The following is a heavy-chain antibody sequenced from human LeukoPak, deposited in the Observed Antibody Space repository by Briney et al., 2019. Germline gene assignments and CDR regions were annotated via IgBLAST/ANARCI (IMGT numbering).Heavy chain of an antibody. Sequence: PGGSLRLSCAASGFTFSSYAMSWVRQAPGKGLEWVSAISGSGGSTYYADSVKGRFTISRDNSKNTLYLQMNSLRAEDTAVYYCAKDSYYYDSSGYYGSSSVFDYWGQGTLVTVSS. CDR2: ISGSGGST. J-gene: IGHJ4*02. D-gene: IGHD3-22*01. V-gene: IGHV3-23*01. CDR1: GFTFSSYA. CDR3: AKDSYYYDSSGYYGSSSVFDY.